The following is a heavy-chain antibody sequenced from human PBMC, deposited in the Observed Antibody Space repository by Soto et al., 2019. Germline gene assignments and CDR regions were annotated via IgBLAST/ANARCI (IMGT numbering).Heavy chain of an antibody. Sequence: XGSLRLSCSAAGFTFSSYGMHWVRQAPGKGLEWVAVISYDGSNKYYADSVKGRFTISRDNSKNTLYLQMNSLRAEDTAVYYCAKGGGGRWLQFPFDYWGQGTLVTVSS. CDR1: GFTFSSYG. CDR3: AKGGGGRWLQFPFDY. D-gene: IGHD5-12*01. V-gene: IGHV3-30*18. CDR2: ISYDGSNK. J-gene: IGHJ4*02.